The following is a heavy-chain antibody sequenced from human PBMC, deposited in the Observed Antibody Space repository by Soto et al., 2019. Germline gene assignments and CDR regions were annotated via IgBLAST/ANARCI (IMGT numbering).Heavy chain of an antibody. CDR1: GLSLSGYA. D-gene: IGHD1-26*01. CDR3: AKDGRRVGPTLNWLDS. V-gene: IGHV3-23*01. J-gene: IGHJ5*01. Sequence: EVQLMESGGGLVQPGESLRLSCVVSGLSLSGYALSWVRQAPGKGLEWVSAVRGSGGTTYYADSVKGRFTISRDNSKNTLYRQRNGLRVEDTAKYFCAKDGRRVGPTLNWLDSWGQGTQVTVTS. CDR2: VRGSGGTT.